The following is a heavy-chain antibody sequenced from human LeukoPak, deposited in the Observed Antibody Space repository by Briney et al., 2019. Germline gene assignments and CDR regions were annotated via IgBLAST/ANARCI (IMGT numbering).Heavy chain of an antibody. CDR3: ARDPGPDTAMIYFGLDYWT. J-gene: IGHJ4*02. Sequence: SETLSLTCTVSGGSISSGYYWGWIRQPPGKGLEWIGSIYHSGSTYYNPSLKSRVTISVETSKNQFSLKLSSVTAADTAVYYCARDPGPDTAMIYFGLDYWTWGQGTLVTVSS. V-gene: IGHV4-38-2*02. D-gene: IGHD5-18*01. CDR2: IYHSGST. CDR1: GGSISSGYY.